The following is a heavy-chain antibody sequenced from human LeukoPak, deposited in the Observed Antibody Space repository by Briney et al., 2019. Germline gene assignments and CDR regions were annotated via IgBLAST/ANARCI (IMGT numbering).Heavy chain of an antibody. CDR2: IRAYDGNT. V-gene: IGHV1-18*01. CDR3: ARREGGTNYYDSSGYSGY. Sequence: ASVKVSCKASGYTFTSYGISWVRQAPGQGLEWVGWIRAYDGNTNYAQKLQGRVTMTTDTSTSTAYMELRSLRSDDTAVYYCARREGGTNYYDSSGYSGYWGQGTLVTVSS. J-gene: IGHJ4*02. CDR1: GYTFTSYG. D-gene: IGHD3-22*01.